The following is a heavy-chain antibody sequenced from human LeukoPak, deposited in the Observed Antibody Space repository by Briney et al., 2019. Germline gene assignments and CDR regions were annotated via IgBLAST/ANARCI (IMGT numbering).Heavy chain of an antibody. Sequence: ASVKVSCKASGGTFSSYAISWVRQAPGQGLEWMGRIIPILGIANYAQEFQGRVTITADKSTSTAYMELSSLRSEDTAVYYCASDDRVVVTASYYYYGMDVWGQGTTVTVSS. CDR2: IIPILGIA. CDR1: GGTFSSYA. CDR3: ASDDRVVVTASYYYYGMDV. J-gene: IGHJ6*02. V-gene: IGHV1-69*04. D-gene: IGHD2-21*02.